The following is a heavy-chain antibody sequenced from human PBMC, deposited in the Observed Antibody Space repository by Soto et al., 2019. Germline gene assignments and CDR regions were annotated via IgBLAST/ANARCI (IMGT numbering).Heavy chain of an antibody. CDR2: MSHIVSV. D-gene: IGHD6-19*01. CDR1: GVSIGSTYY. Sequence: QVLLQESGPGLVQPSVTLSLSCVVSGVSIGSTYYWGWVRQSPGKGLEWLGDMSHIVSVNYNPSLMCRGTISMYKSQNQFSWKLKSVSSACTAVYSCARSLGWYAIDYWGQGTLVIVSS. V-gene: IGHV4-4*02. CDR3: ARSLGWYAIDY. J-gene: IGHJ4*02.